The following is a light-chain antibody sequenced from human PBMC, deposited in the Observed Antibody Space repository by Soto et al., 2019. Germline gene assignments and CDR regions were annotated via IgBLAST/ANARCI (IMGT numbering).Light chain of an antibody. J-gene: IGLJ1*01. CDR3: AAWDGSLNGHV. CDR2: VTN. V-gene: IGLV1-44*01. Sequence: QSVLTQPPSVSGTPGQGVTISCYGSTSNIGENSVGWFQQLPGTAPKVVIYVTNKRPSGVPDRFSGSKSGTSAYLAISGLQSEDEADYYCAAWDGSLNGHVFGTGTKLTVL. CDR1: TSNIGENS.